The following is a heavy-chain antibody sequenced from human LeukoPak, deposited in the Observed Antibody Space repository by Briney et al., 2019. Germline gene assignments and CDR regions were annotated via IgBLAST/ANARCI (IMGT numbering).Heavy chain of an antibody. Sequence: SETLSLTCTVSGGSISSYYWSWIRQPPGKGLEWLGYNYSSGSTNYNPSLKSRVTISVDTSKNQFSLKLSSVTAADAAVYYCARDRSTIFGVVESMDVWGKGTTVTVSS. CDR3: ARDRSTIFGVVESMDV. V-gene: IGHV4-59*01. CDR1: GGSISSYY. J-gene: IGHJ6*04. CDR2: NYSSGST. D-gene: IGHD3-3*01.